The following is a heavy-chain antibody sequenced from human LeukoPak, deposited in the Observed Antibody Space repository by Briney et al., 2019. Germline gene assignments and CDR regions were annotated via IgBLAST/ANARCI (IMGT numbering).Heavy chain of an antibody. J-gene: IGHJ3*02. V-gene: IGHV1-69*13. CDR2: IIPIFGTA. Sequence: SVKVSCKSSGGTFSSYAISWVRQAPGQGLEWMGGIIPIFGTANYAQKFQGRVTITADESTSTAYMELSSLRSEDTAVYYCARMAGGWAPAFDIWGQGTMVTVSS. CDR3: ARMAGGWAPAFDI. D-gene: IGHD5-24*01. CDR1: GGTFSSYA.